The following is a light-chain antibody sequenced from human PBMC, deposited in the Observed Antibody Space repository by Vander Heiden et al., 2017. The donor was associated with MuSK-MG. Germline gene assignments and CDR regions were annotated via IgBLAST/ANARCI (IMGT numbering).Light chain of an antibody. V-gene: IGKV4-1*01. CDR3: QQVPSTPYT. J-gene: IGKJ2*01. Sequence: DIVMTQSPDSLAVSLGGRVTINCRSSQTLLYSSSNKNSLAWYQQTPGQPPKLLIYWASTRESGVPDRFTGSGSGTDFTLTISSLRAEDVAVYYCQQVPSTPYTFGQGTKLEMK. CDR2: WAS. CDR1: QTLLYSSSNKNS.